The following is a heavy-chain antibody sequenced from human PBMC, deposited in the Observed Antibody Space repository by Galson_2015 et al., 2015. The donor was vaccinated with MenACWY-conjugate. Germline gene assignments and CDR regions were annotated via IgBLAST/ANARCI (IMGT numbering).Heavy chain of an antibody. CDR1: GGSISSDNNY. J-gene: IGHJ5*02. Sequence: ETLSLTCTVSGGSISSDNNYWGWIRQPPGKGLEWIGSIHYSGRTYYNPSLKSRGTISVNTSKNHFSLKLRSVTAADTAVYYCATDKLTYCGGDCRGYNWFDPWGQGTLVTVS. V-gene: IGHV4-39*07. CDR2: IHYSGRT. CDR3: ATDKLTYCGGDCRGYNWFDP. D-gene: IGHD2-21*02.